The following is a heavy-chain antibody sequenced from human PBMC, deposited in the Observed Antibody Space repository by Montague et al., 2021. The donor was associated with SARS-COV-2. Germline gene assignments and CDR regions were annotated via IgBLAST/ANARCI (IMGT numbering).Heavy chain of an antibody. V-gene: IGHV4-31*03. CDR1: SDSISSGGYY. D-gene: IGHD5-24*01. CDR2: IYYSGNT. Sequence: TLSLTCIVSSDSISSGGYYWSWIRQHPGKGLEWIGYIYYSGNTYYNPSLMSRVTMSVDTTKNQFSLTLNSVTAADTAAYYCARGPSRLATQEFYFGYWGQGTLVSVSS. J-gene: IGHJ4*02. CDR3: ARGPSRLATQEFYFGY.